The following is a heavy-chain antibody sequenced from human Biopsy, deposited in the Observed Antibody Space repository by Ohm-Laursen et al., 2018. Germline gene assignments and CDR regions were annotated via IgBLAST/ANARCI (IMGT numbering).Heavy chain of an antibody. D-gene: IGHD3-9*01. J-gene: IGHJ1*01. CDR2: NIPILGTG. CDR3: ATKLTGYFHH. CDR1: GGTFSNYG. V-gene: IGHV1-69*06. Sequence: SSVKVSCKVPGGTFSNYGVNWVRQAPGQGLEWLGGNIPILGTGNYAQKFQDRVTVAADTSTCTATMELRSLRSDDTAVYYCATKLTGYFHHWGQGTLVIVSS.